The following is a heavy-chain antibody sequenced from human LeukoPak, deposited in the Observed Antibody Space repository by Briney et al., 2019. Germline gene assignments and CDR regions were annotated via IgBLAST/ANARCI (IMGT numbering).Heavy chain of an antibody. D-gene: IGHD2-2*01. CDR3: ARGPAIYKYCSSTSCQTTYYYYYGMDV. J-gene: IGHJ6*02. Sequence: EASVKVSCKASGYTFTSYGISWVRQAPGQGLEWMGWISAYNGNTNYAQKLQGRVTMTTDTSTSTAYMELRSLRSDDTVVYYCARGPAIYKYCSSTSCQTTYYYYYGMDVWGQGTTVTVSS. CDR1: GYTFTSYG. CDR2: ISAYNGNT. V-gene: IGHV1-18*01.